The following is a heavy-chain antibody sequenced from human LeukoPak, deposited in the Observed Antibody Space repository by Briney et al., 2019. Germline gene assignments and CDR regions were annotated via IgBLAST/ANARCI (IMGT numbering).Heavy chain of an antibody. D-gene: IGHD3-9*01. V-gene: IGHV4-59*08. CDR3: SESRRSFDWFDP. Sequence: KASETLSLTCTVSGGSISSYYWSWIRQPPGKGLEWIGYIYYSGSTNYNPSLKSRVTISVDTSKNQFSLKLSSVTAADTAVYYCSESRRSFDWFDPWGQGTLVTVSS. CDR1: GGSISSYY. CDR2: IYYSGST. J-gene: IGHJ5*02.